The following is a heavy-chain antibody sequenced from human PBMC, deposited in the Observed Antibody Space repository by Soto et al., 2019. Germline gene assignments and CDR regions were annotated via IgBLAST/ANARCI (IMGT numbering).Heavy chain of an antibody. CDR2: IWYDGSNK. V-gene: IGHV3-33*01. CDR1: GFTFSSYG. CDR3: ARDYGDYGWFYP. J-gene: IGHJ5*02. D-gene: IGHD4-17*01. Sequence: GSLRLSCAASGFTFSSYGMHWVRQAPGKGLEWVAVIWYDGSNKYYADSVKGRFAISRDNSKNTLYLQMNSMRAEDTAVYYCARDYGDYGWFYPWGQGTLVTVSS.